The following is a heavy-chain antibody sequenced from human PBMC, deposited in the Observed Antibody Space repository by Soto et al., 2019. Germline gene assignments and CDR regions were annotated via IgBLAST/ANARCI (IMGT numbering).Heavy chain of an antibody. J-gene: IGHJ5*02. CDR3: ARGPSMSTYNFFDP. V-gene: IGHV3-30-3*01. CDR1: AFTFSSYA. Sequence: SLRLSCAASAFTFSSYAMNWVRQAPGKGLEWVAVIPYDGGSSYYADSVKGRFTISRDNSKNTVYLQMSSLRPEDTAVYFCARGPSMSTYNFFDPWGQGTPVTVSS. CDR2: IPYDGGSS. D-gene: IGHD2-2*01.